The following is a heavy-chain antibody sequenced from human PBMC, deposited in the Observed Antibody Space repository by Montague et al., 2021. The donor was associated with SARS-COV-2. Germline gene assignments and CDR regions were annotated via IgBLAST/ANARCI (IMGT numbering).Heavy chain of an antibody. Sequence: SETLSLTCTRSGGWIRSDYWNWIRLPPGQGLEWNGYIYYSESTNYNPSLRSRVTISVDTSKNQFSLKLGSVTAADTAVYYCARDLGYDSSGPDAFDIWGRGTMVTVSS. CDR1: GGWIRSDY. CDR2: IYYSEST. CDR3: ARDLGYDSSGPDAFDI. J-gene: IGHJ3*02. D-gene: IGHD3-22*01. V-gene: IGHV4-59*01.